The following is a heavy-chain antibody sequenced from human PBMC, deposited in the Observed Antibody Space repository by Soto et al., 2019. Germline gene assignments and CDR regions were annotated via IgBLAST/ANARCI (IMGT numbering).Heavy chain of an antibody. D-gene: IGHD3-16*02. CDR3: AKGSVSLNYYYYGMDV. CDR2: ISSRSDSI. Sequence: PGGSLSLSCAAPGFIFTSYSMVWVRQAPGKGLEWVSSISSRSDSIYYADSVKGRFTISRDNSKNTLYLQMNSLRAEDTAVYYCAKGSVSLNYYYYGMDVWGQGTTVTVS. CDR1: GFIFTSYS. J-gene: IGHJ6*02. V-gene: IGHV3-21*01.